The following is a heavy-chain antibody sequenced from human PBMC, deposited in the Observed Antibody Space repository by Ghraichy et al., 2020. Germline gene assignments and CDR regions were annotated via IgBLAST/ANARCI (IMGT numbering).Heavy chain of an antibody. D-gene: IGHD1-7*01. V-gene: IGHV3-23*01. CDR2: ISDTGGST. Sequence: GSLRLSCAASGFTFSNYAMSWVRQAPGKGLEWVSAISDTGGSTYYAHSVKGRFTISRDNSKYTLYLQMNSLRAEDTAVYYCAKSIITGTGWFDPWGQGTLVTVSS. CDR1: GFTFSNYA. CDR3: AKSIITGTGWFDP. J-gene: IGHJ5*02.